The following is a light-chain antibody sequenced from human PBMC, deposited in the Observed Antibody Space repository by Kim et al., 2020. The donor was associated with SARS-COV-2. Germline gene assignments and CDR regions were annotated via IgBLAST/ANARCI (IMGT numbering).Light chain of an antibody. CDR2: AAA. J-gene: IGKJ2*01. CDR3: QQYHSYPYT. CDR1: QGVGAD. V-gene: IGKV1-16*01. Sequence: SASLGETVTVTCRASQGVGADVAWFRQPPGRAPESLIFAAANLQSGVSPRLTGGGSGTDFTLTISSLQPEDFAIYFCQQYHSYPYTFGRGTKLEIK.